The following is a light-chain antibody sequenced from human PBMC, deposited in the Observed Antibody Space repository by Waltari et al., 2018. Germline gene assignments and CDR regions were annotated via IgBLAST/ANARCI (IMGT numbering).Light chain of an antibody. CDR1: QSVGRS. Sequence: EIVLTQSPGTLSLSPGERATLSCRASQSVGRSLAWYQQKPGQAPRLLFYGASIRATGIPDRFSGGGSGTDCSLTISRLEPEDFAAYHCQHYVRLPVTFGQGTTVEIK. J-gene: IGKJ1*01. CDR3: QHYVRLPVT. CDR2: GAS. V-gene: IGKV3-20*01.